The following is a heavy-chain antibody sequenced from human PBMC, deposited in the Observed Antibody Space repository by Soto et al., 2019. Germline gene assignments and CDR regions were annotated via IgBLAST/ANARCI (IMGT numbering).Heavy chain of an antibody. J-gene: IGHJ5*02. CDR1: GFTFSSYS. Sequence: GGSLRLSCAASGFTFSSYSMNWVRQAPGKGLEWVSSISSSSSYIYYADSVKGRFTISRDNAKNSLYLQMNSLRAEDTAVYYCARDMDYGGNTHNWFDPWGQGTLVTVSS. D-gene: IGHD4-17*01. CDR2: ISSSSSYI. V-gene: IGHV3-21*01. CDR3: ARDMDYGGNTHNWFDP.